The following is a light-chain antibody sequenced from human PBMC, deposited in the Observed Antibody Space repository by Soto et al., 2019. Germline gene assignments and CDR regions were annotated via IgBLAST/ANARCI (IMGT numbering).Light chain of an antibody. CDR2: GAS. J-gene: IGKJ1*01. Sequence: AVQLTQSPSSLSASVGDRVTITFRASQGIRTDLGWYQQKPGKAPKVLIFGASTLQSGVPSRFSGSGSGTDFTLTISSLQPEDFATYYCLQDYSYPRTFGQGTKVDIK. V-gene: IGKV1-6*01. CDR3: LQDYSYPRT. CDR1: QGIRTD.